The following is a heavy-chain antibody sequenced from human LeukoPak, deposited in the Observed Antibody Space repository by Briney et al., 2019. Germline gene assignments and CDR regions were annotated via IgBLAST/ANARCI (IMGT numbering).Heavy chain of an antibody. CDR1: GGSFSGYY. CDR2: INHSGST. V-gene: IGHV4-34*01. Sequence: SETLSLTCAVYGGSFSGYYWSWIRQPPGKGLEWIGEINHSGSTNYNPSLKSRVTISVDTSKNQFSLKLSSVTAADTAVYYCASHFGRDGYNHLYWGQGTLVTVSS. CDR3: ASHFGRDGYNHLY. J-gene: IGHJ4*02. D-gene: IGHD5-24*01.